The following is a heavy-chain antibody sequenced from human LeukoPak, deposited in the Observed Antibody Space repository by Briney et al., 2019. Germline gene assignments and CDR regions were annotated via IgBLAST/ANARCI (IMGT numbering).Heavy chain of an antibody. J-gene: IGHJ4*02. D-gene: IGHD1-1*01. Sequence: GGSLRLSCAASGFSFNSYEMNWVRQAPGKGLEWIAYINSRGNGIYYADSAKGRFTISRDNAKNSLYLQMNSLRAEDMAVYYCAKSRPNSGNWDSWGQGILVIVSS. CDR3: AKSRPNSGNWDS. CDR1: GFSFNSYE. V-gene: IGHV3-48*03. CDR2: INSRGNGI.